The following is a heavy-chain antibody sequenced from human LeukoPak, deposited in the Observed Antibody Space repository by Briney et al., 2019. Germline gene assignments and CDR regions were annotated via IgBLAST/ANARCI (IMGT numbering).Heavy chain of an antibody. CDR1: GFMLNVYY. CDR3: ARKLGGTQCGGDCFFDH. CDR2: ISPTGSYT. Sequence: GGSLRLSCEASGFMLNVYYMSWFRLAPGKGLEWIGYISPTGSYTTYADSVRGRFTTSRDNAKNLLFLQMNDLRTEDTAVYYCARKLGGTQCGGDCFFDHWGQGTRVAVSS. J-gene: IGHJ4*02. D-gene: IGHD2-21*02. V-gene: IGHV3-11*03.